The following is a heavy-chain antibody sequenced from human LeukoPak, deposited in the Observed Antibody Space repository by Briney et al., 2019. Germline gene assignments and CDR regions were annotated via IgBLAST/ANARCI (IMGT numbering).Heavy chain of an antibody. CDR2: ISGSGGST. J-gene: IGHJ3*02. V-gene: IGHV3-23*01. CDR1: GFTFSSYA. CDR3: AKDLAGMIVVVDSFDI. Sequence: PGGSLRLSCAASGFTFSSYAMSWVRQAPGKGLEWVSAISGSGGSTYYADSVKGRFTISRDNSKNTLYLQMNSLRAEGTAVYFCAKDLAGMIVVVDSFDIWGQGTMVTVSS. D-gene: IGHD3-22*01.